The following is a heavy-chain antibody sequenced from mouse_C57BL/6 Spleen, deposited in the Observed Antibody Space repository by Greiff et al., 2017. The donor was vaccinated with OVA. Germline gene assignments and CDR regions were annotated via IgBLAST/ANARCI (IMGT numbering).Heavy chain of an antibody. V-gene: IGHV5-17*01. J-gene: IGHJ4*01. CDR2: ISSGSSTI. CDR1: GFTFSDYA. Sequence: EVQRVESGGGLVKPGGSLKLSCAASGFTFSDYAMHWVRQAPEKGLEWVAYISSGSSTIYYADTVKGRFTISRDNAKNTLFLQMTSLRSEDTAIYYCARKVHYSNWGYAMDYWGQGTSVTVSS. D-gene: IGHD2-5*01. CDR3: ARKVHYSNWGYAMDY.